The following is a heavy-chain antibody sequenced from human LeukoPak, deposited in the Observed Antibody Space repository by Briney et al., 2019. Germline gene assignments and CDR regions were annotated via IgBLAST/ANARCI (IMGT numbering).Heavy chain of an antibody. CDR1: GGSISSSSYY. D-gene: IGHD3-10*01. V-gene: IGHV4-39*07. CDR3: ARTLYYGSGALGY. Sequence: SETLSLTCTVSGGSISSSSYYWGWIRQPPGKGLEWIGSIYYSGSTYYNPSLKSRVTISVDTSKNQFSLKLSSVTAADTAVYYCARTLYYGSGALGYWGQGTLVTVSS. CDR2: IYYSGST. J-gene: IGHJ4*02.